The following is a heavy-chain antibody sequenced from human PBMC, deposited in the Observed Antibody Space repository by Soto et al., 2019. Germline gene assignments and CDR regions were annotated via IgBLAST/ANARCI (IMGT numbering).Heavy chain of an antibody. J-gene: IGHJ1*01. D-gene: IGHD2-15*01. CDR2: IIPILGTA. CDR3: ARPQGYCSGGSCYEYFQH. V-gene: IGHV1-69*12. CDR1: GGTFSSYA. Sequence: QVQLVQSGAGVKKPGSSVKVSCKASGGTFSSYAISWVRQAPGQGLEWMGGIIPILGTANYAQKFQGRVTITADESTSTAYMELSSLRSEDTAVYYCARPQGYCSGGSCYEYFQHWGQGTLVTVSS.